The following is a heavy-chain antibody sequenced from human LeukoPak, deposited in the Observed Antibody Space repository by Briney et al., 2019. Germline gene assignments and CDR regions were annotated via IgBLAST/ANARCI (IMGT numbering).Heavy chain of an antibody. CDR3: ARIPAPPDYYGARSSDHFDF. J-gene: IGHJ4*02. D-gene: IGHD3-10*01. Sequence: SGPTLVKPTQNLTLTCTFSGFSLRTSGVSVGWIRQPPGKALEWLALISWDDDKRYSPSLKSRLTITKDTSKNHVVLTMTNMDPVDTATYYCARIPAPPDYYGARSSDHFDFWGQGTLVTVSS. V-gene: IGHV2-5*02. CDR2: ISWDDDK. CDR1: GFSLRTSGVS.